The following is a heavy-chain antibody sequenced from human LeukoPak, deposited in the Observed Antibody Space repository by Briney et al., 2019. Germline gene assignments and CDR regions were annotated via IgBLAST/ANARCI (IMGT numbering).Heavy chain of an antibody. CDR2: ISYDGSNK. J-gene: IGHJ4*02. V-gene: IGHV3-30*03. CDR1: GFTFSSNV. CDR3: ARVGGSYSYYFDY. D-gene: IGHD1-26*01. Sequence: PGRSLRLSCAASGFTFSSNVMYWVRQAPGKGLEWVAVISYDGSNKYYADSVKGRFTISRDNTKNTLYLQMNSLRAEDTAVYYCARVGGSYSYYFDYWGQGTLVTVSS.